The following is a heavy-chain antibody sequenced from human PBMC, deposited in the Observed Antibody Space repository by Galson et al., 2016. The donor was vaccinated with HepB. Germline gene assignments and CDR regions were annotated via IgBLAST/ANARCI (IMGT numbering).Heavy chain of an antibody. D-gene: IGHD3-16*02. V-gene: IGHV3-30*04. J-gene: IGHJ6*02. CDR1: GFTFSDNA. CDR3: ARDRGDYVWGSSRLVTAYYYGVDV. CDR2: ISFDGTEK. Sequence: SLRLSCADSGFTFSDNAMHWVRQAPGKGLEWVALISFDGTEKYYADSVRGRFTISSDNSKNTLYLQMKSLRADDTAVYYCARDRGDYVWGSSRLVTAYYYGVDVWGQGTTVTVSS.